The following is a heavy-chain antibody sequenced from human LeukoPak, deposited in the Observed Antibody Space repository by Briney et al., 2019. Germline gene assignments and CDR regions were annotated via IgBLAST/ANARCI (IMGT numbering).Heavy chain of an antibody. Sequence: SETLSLTCAVSAASITSSKWWSWVHQPPPKLEEWIGKISHSGSTNYNPSLKSRVNISVDKSKNQFSMRLSFVTAADSAVYYCARGLGAGGSSDWFDPWGQGILVTVSS. CDR2: ISHSGST. CDR3: ARGLGAGGSSDWFDP. D-gene: IGHD3-10*01. J-gene: IGHJ5*02. V-gene: IGHV4-4*02. CDR1: AASITSSKW.